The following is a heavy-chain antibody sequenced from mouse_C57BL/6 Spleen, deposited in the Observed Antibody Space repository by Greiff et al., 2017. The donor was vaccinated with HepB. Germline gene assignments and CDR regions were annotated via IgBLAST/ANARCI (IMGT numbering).Heavy chain of an antibody. D-gene: IGHD2-2*01. CDR2: INPGSGGT. CDR1: GYAFTNYL. V-gene: IGHV1-54*01. J-gene: IGHJ4*01. Sequence: VKLMESGAELVRPGTSVKVSCKASGYAFTNYLIEWVKQRPGQGLEWIGVINPGSGGTNYNEKFKGKATLTADKSSSTAYMQLSSLTSEDSAVYFCARLETMVTTGDYYAMDYWGQGTSVTVSS. CDR3: ARLETMVTTGDYYAMDY.